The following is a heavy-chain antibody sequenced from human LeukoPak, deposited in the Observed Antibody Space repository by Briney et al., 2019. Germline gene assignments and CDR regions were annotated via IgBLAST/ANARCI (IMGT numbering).Heavy chain of an antibody. CDR3: AREYCTNGVCYKCFYY. V-gene: IGHV1-2*02. Sequence: GASVKVSCKASGYTFTSYHMHWVRQAPGQGLEWMGWINPNSGGTNYAQKFQGRVTMTRDTSISTAYMELSRLRSDDTAVYYCAREYCTNGVCYKCFYYWGQGTLVTVSS. CDR1: GYTFTSYH. CDR2: INPNSGGT. J-gene: IGHJ4*02. D-gene: IGHD2-8*01.